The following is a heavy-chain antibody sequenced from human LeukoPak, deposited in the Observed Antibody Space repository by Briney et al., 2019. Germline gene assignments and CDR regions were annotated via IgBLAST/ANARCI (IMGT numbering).Heavy chain of an antibody. Sequence: SETLSLTCAVYGESFSAYYWSWIRQPPGKGLEWIGEINHSGRTIYNPSLTSRVTISVDTSKNQFSLKLNSVTAADTAVYYCASGSGSYPFFDYWGQGTLVTVSS. V-gene: IGHV4-34*01. CDR1: GESFSAYY. CDR3: ASGSGSYPFFDY. D-gene: IGHD3-10*01. CDR2: INHSGRT. J-gene: IGHJ4*02.